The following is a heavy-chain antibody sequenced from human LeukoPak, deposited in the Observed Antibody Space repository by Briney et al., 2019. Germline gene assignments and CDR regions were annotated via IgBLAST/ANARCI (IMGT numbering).Heavy chain of an antibody. CDR2: IYYSGST. Sequence: PSETLSLTCTVSGGSISSGDYYWSWIRQPPGKGLEWIGYIYYSGSTYYNPSLKSRVTISVDTSKNQFSLKLSSVTAADTAVYYCARDNMVRVFDYCGQGTLVTVSS. D-gene: IGHD3-10*01. CDR1: GGSISSGDYY. CDR3: ARDNMVRVFDY. J-gene: IGHJ4*02. V-gene: IGHV4-30-4*01.